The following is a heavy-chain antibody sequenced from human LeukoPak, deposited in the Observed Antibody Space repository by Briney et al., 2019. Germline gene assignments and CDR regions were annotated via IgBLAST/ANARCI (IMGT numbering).Heavy chain of an antibody. CDR1: GFTFSSYE. J-gene: IGHJ6*03. CDR2: ISSSSSYI. Sequence: GSLRLSCAASGFTFSSYEMNWVRQAPGKGLEWVSSISSSSSYIYYADSVKGRFTISRDNAKKSLYLQMNSLRAEDTGVYYCARSEMGYYYYYMDVWGKGTTVTVSS. D-gene: IGHD2-8*01. V-gene: IGHV3-21*01. CDR3: ARSEMGYYYYYMDV.